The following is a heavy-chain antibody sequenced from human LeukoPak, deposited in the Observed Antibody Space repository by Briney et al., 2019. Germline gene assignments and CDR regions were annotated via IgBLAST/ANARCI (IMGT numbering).Heavy chain of an antibody. CDR1: GGSISSYY. V-gene: IGHV4-59*08. CDR3: ARHAVSSGWSPPFDY. D-gene: IGHD6-19*01. Sequence: KTSETLSLTCTVSGGSISSYYWSWIRQPPGKGLEWIGYIYYSGSTNYNPSLKSRVTISVDTSKNQFSLKLSSVTAADTAVYYCARHAVSSGWSPPFDYWGQGTLVTVSS. CDR2: IYYSGST. J-gene: IGHJ4*02.